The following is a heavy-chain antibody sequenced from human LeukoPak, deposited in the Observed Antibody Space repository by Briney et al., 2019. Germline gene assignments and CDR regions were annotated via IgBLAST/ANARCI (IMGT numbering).Heavy chain of an antibody. Sequence: SETLSLTCSVSGGSISSSSHFWVWIRQPPGRGLEWIGSIKYSGSTYYNPSLKSRVTISVDTSKNQFSLRLSSVTVADTAVYYCARQDGYAFDYWGQGTLVAVSS. J-gene: IGHJ4*02. CDR2: IKYSGST. V-gene: IGHV4-39*01. CDR1: GGSISSSSHF. D-gene: IGHD5-24*01. CDR3: ARQDGYAFDY.